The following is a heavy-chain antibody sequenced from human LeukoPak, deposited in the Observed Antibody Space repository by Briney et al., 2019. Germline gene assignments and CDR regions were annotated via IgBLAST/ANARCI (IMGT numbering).Heavy chain of an antibody. Sequence: PSETLSLTCTVSGYSISSNYYWGWIRQPPGKGLEWIGGIYHSGSTYYNPSLKSRVTISVDTSKNQFSLKLSSVTAADTAVYYCARATAETYDFWSGYRYAYFDYWGQGTLVTVSS. CDR2: IYHSGST. D-gene: IGHD3-3*01. J-gene: IGHJ4*02. CDR1: GYSISSNYY. CDR3: ARATAETYDFWSGYRYAYFDY. V-gene: IGHV4-38-2*02.